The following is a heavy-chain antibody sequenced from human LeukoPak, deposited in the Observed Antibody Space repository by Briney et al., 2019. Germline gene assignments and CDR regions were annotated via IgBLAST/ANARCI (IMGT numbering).Heavy chain of an antibody. J-gene: IGHJ4*02. D-gene: IGHD3-9*01. V-gene: IGHV4-34*01. CDR1: NGSFSGYL. Sequence: SETLSLTCAVYNGSFSGYLWSWIRQPPGKVLEWIGEINHSGYTNYNPSLKSRVTISVDTSKNQFSLKLSSVTAADTAVYYCARGWGILTGYYRYWGQGTLVTVSS. CDR2: INHSGYT. CDR3: ARGWGILTGYYRY.